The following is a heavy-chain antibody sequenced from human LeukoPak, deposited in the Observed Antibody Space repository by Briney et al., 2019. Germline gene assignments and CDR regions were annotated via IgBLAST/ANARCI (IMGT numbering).Heavy chain of an antibody. CDR3: ARDLLEKAMAEWYMDV. J-gene: IGHJ6*03. CDR2: ISSSSSYI. Sequence: GGSLRLSCAASGFTFSSYSMNWVRQAPGKGLEWVSSISSSSSYIYYADSVKGRFTISRDNAKNSLYLQMNSLRAEDTAVYYCARDLLEKAMAEWYMDVWGKGTTVTVSS. CDR1: GFTFSSYS. D-gene: IGHD5-24*01. V-gene: IGHV3-21*01.